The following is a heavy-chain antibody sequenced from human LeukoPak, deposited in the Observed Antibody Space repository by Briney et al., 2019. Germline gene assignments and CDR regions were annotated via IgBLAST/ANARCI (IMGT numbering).Heavy chain of an antibody. CDR1: GYTLTELS. CDR3: AGGSSGWNAAYFDY. CDR2: LDPEDGET. V-gene: IGHV1-24*01. Sequence: GASVKVSCKVSGYTLTELSMHWVRQAPGKGLEWMGGLDPEDGETIYAQNFQGRVTMTEDTSTDTAYMELSNLRSEDTAVYYCAGGSSGWNAAYFDYWGQGTLVTVSS. J-gene: IGHJ4*02. D-gene: IGHD6-19*01.